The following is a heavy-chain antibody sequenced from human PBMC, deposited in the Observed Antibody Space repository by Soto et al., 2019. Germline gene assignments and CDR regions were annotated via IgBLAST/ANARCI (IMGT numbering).Heavy chain of an antibody. J-gene: IGHJ6*02. V-gene: IGHV4-34*01. D-gene: IGHD1-1*01. CDR2: INHRGSS. CDR3: ERYDNKNSLYGVDV. Sequence: SETLSLTCAVSGGSLSGYYWSWIRQSPGNGLEWIGEINHRGSSDYNPFLKSRVTISIDASKNQFSLELSSVTAADTAIYYCERYDNKNSLYGVDVWGQGTTVTVSS. CDR1: GGSLSGYY.